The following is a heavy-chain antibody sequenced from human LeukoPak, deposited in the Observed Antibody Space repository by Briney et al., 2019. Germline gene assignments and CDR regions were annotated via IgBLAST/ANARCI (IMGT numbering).Heavy chain of an antibody. Sequence: GGSLRLSCAASGFTFSSYWMSWVRQAPGKGLEWVANIKQDGSEKYYVDSVKGRFTISRDNAKSSLYLQMNSLRAEDTAVYYCARDGYSSGWRQGLDYWGQGTLVTVSS. CDR1: GFTFSSYW. V-gene: IGHV3-7*01. CDR2: IKQDGSEK. CDR3: ARDGYSSGWRQGLDY. J-gene: IGHJ4*02. D-gene: IGHD6-19*01.